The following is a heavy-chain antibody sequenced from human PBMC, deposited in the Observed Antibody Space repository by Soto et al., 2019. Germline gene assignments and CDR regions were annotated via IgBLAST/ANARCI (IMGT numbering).Heavy chain of an antibody. V-gene: IGHV3-23*01. CDR2: ISGSGGST. D-gene: IGHD1-1*01. Sequence: GGSLRLSCAASGFTFSSYAMSWVRQAPGKGLEWVSAISGSGGSTYYGDSVKGRFTISRDNSKNTLYLQMNSLRAEDTAVYYGANGWKLAQSSWYFDLWGRGTLVTVSS. J-gene: IGHJ2*01. CDR1: GFTFSSYA. CDR3: ANGWKLAQSSWYFDL.